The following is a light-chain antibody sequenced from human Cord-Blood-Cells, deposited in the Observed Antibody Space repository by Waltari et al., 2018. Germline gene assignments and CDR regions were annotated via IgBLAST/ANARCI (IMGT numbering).Light chain of an antibody. Sequence: QSALTQPASVSGSPGQSITISCTGTSSDVGSYNHVSWYQQHPGKAPKLMIYEVSKRPSGVSNRFSGSKSGNTASLTISGLQAEDEADYYCFSYAGSSFVFGGGTKLTVL. V-gene: IGLV2-23*02. CDR1: SSDVGSYNH. J-gene: IGLJ2*01. CDR3: FSYAGSSFV. CDR2: EVS.